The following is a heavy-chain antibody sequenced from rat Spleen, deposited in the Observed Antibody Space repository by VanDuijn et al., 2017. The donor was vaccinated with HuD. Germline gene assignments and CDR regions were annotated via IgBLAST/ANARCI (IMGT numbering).Heavy chain of an antibody. CDR1: GFTFSNYG. CDR2: ISYDGVIT. J-gene: IGHJ1*01. CDR3: ARHPQLGVFWYFDF. V-gene: IGHV5-17*01. D-gene: IGHD5-1*01. Sequence: EVQLVESGGGLVQPGRSLKFSCAASGFTFSNYGMAWVRQAPTTGLEWVATISYDGVITYYRDSVKGRFTISRDNAKSTLNLQMDSLRSEGTATYYCARHPQLGVFWYFDFWGPGTMVTVSS.